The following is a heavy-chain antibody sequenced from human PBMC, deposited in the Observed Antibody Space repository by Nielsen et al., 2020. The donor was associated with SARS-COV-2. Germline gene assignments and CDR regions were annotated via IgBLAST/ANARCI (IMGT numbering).Heavy chain of an antibody. V-gene: IGHV4-59*08. D-gene: IGHD2-15*01. CDR1: GGSISSYY. CDR3: ARLPEGYCSGGSCYGFDY. Sequence: GSLRLSCTVSGGSISSYYWSWIRQPPGKGLEWIGYIYYSGSTNYNPSLKSRVTISVDTSKNQFSLKLSSVTAADTAVYYCARLPEGYCSGGSCYGFDYWGQGTLVTVSS. J-gene: IGHJ4*02. CDR2: IYYSGST.